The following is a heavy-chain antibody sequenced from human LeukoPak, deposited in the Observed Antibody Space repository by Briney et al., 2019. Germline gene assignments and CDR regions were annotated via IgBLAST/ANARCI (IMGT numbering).Heavy chain of an antibody. Sequence: PSETLSLTCTVSGGSISSYYWSWIRQPPGKGLEWIGYIYYSGSTNYNPSLKSRVTISVDTSKNQFSLKLSSVTAADTAVYYCARHGRHGVVTVNLDVWGQGTTVTVSS. D-gene: IGHD2-21*02. V-gene: IGHV4-59*08. J-gene: IGHJ6*02. CDR3: ARHGRHGVVTVNLDV. CDR2: IYYSGST. CDR1: GGSISSYY.